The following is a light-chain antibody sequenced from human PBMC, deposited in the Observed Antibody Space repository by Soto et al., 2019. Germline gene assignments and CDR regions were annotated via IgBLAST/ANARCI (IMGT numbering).Light chain of an antibody. J-gene: IGKJ1*01. CDR2: GAS. CDR3: QQYGSSGT. Sequence: EVVLKQSPGTLSLSPGETATLSCRASQTITSGYVAWYQQKPGQAPRLLIYGASSRAAGVPDRFSGSWSGTDFTLTISSLEPEDFAVYYCQQYGSSGTFGQGTKVDIK. V-gene: IGKV3-20*01. CDR1: QTITSGY.